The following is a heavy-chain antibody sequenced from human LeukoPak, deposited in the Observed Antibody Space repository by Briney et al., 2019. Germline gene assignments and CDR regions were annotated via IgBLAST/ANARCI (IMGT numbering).Heavy chain of an antibody. CDR3: AKGATSAFDY. Sequence: GGSLRLSCAASGFSFRIYGMHWVRQAPCKGLEWVAFIRYNGSNKYYADSVKGRFTISRDNSKNTLYLQMNSLRAEDTAVYYCAKGATSAFDYWGQGTLVTVSS. V-gene: IGHV3-30*02. D-gene: IGHD6-25*01. CDR2: IRYNGSNK. J-gene: IGHJ4*02. CDR1: GFSFRIYG.